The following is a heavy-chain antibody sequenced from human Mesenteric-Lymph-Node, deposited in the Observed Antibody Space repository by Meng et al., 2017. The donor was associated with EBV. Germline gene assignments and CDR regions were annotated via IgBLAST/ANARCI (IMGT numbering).Heavy chain of an antibody. CDR1: GGSVISTSYY. J-gene: IGHJ5*02. Sequence: VQLQESGPGVVRLSEPLSLTCTVSGGSVISTSYYWSWIRQPPGKRLEWIGYVYYSGSTNYNPSLKSRVTISVDTSKNQFSLNLYSVTAADTAVYYCARENPARGNWFDPWGQGALVTVSS. D-gene: IGHD3-10*01. CDR3: ARENPARGNWFDP. V-gene: IGHV4-61*01. CDR2: VYYSGST.